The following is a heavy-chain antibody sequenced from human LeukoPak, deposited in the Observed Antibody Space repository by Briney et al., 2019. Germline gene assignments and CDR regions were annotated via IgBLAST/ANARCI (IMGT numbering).Heavy chain of an antibody. V-gene: IGHV1-2*02. CDR1: GYTFTGYY. CDR2: INPNSGGT. Sequence: ASVKVSCKASGYTFTGYYMHWVRQAPGQGLEWMGWINPNSGGTNYAQKFQGRVTMTRDTSISTAYMELSRLRSDDTAVYYCARDLEPYSGYDYVDYWGQGTLVTVSS. CDR3: ARDLEPYSGYDYVDY. D-gene: IGHD5-12*01. J-gene: IGHJ4*02.